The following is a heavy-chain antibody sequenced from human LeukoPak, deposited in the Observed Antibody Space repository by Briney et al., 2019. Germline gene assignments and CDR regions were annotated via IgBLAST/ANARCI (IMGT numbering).Heavy chain of an antibody. D-gene: IGHD4-17*01. CDR3: TRQSGTVTPIDY. J-gene: IGHJ4*02. Sequence: PSETLSLTCAVSSGSLSGYSWGWIRQPPGKGLEWVGEISHSGITNYNASLKGRVTISLKKSEIQFSLMLSSVTAADTAVCYCTRQSGTVTPIDYWSQGTLVTVSS. V-gene: IGHV4-34*01. CDR1: SGSLSGYS. CDR2: ISHSGIT.